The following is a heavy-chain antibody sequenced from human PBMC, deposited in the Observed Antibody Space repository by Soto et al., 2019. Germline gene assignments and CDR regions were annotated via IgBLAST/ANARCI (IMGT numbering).Heavy chain of an antibody. D-gene: IGHD1-20*01. CDR2: ISYDGSNK. J-gene: IGHJ4*02. V-gene: IGHV3-30*18. CDR3: AKDRRGYNWNYFDY. Sequence: QPGRSLRLSCAACGFTFSSYGMHWVRQAPGKGLEWVAVISYDGSNKYYARSVKGRFTISRDNPKNKLYLQMNSLRPEDTAVYYCAKDRRGYNWNYFDYWAQGTLVTVSS. CDR1: GFTFSSYG.